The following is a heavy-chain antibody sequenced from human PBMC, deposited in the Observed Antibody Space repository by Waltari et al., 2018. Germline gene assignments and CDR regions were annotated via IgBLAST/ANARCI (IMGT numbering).Heavy chain of an antibody. CDR1: GGSVSSCSYY. J-gene: IGHJ4*02. CDR2: IYYSGGT. CDR3: ARESSGYYYATFDY. V-gene: IGHV4-61*01. D-gene: IGHD3-22*01. Sequence: QVQLQQSGPGLVKPSATLSLTCTVSGGSVSSCSYYCSWTPQPAGKGLEWIGYIYYSGGTNYNPSLKSRVTISVDTSKNQFSLKLCSVTAADTAVYYCARESSGYYYATFDYWGQGTLVTVSS.